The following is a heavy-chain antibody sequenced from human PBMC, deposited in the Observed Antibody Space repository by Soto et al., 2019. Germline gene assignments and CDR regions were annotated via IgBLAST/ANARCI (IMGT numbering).Heavy chain of an antibody. V-gene: IGHV3-23*01. J-gene: IGHJ4*02. CDR3: AKEVSLGSTVDLGY. CDR2: ISGSGGST. CDR1: GFTFSIFA. D-gene: IGHD7-27*01. Sequence: SGGSLRLSCAASGFTFSIFAMSWVRQSPGKGLEWVSTISGSGGSTYYADAVKGRFTISRDNSMGTLYLQMKSLRVEDTAIYYCAKEVSLGSTVDLGYWGQGXLVTVYS.